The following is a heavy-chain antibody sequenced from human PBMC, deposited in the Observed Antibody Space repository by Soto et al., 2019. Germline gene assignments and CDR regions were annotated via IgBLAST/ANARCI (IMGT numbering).Heavy chain of an antibody. V-gene: IGHV1-18*04. CDR1: GYTFTSYG. J-gene: IGHJ6*02. CDR2: ISAYNGNT. CDR3: ARGGLMVYAYYYYGMDV. D-gene: IGHD2-8*01. Sequence: GASVKVSCKASGYTFTSYGISWVRQAPGQGLEWMGWISAYNGNTNYAQKLQGRVTMTTDTSTSTAYMELRSLRSDDTAVYYCARGGLMVYAYYYYGMDVWGQGTTVTAP.